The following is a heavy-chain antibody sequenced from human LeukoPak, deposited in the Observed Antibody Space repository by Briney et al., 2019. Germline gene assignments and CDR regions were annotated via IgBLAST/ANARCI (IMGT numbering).Heavy chain of an antibody. CDR2: ISAYNGST. CDR1: GYTFTSYG. J-gene: IGHJ4*02. Sequence: GASVKVSCKASGYTFTSYGISWVRQAPGQGLEWMGWISAYNGSTNYAQKLQGRVTMTTDTSTSTAYMELRSLRSDDTAVYYCARDRDPSLWFGELISSFFDYWGQGTLVTVSS. V-gene: IGHV1-18*01. CDR3: ARDRDPSLWFGELISSFFDY. D-gene: IGHD3-10*01.